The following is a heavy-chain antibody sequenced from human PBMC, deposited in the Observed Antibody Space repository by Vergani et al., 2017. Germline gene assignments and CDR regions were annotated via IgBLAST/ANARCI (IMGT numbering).Heavy chain of an antibody. CDR1: GFILDDYA. CDR3: ARDRASDAFDI. Sequence: EVQLVESGGGLVQPGRSLRLSCAASGFILDDYAMHWARQAPGKGLEWVSGISRNRGSIGSADSVKGRFTISRDSAKNSLYLQMNSLIAEDTALYYCARDRASDAFDIWGQGTMVTVSS. CDR2: ISRNRGSI. J-gene: IGHJ3*02. V-gene: IGHV3-9*01.